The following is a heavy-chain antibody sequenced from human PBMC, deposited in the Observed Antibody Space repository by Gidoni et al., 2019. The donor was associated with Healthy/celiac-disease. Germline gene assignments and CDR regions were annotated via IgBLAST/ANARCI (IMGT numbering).Heavy chain of an antibody. J-gene: IGHJ6*02. CDR1: GFTFSSYA. Sequence: EVQLLESGGGLVQPGGSLRLSCAASGFTFSSYAMRWVRQAPGKGLEWGSAISGSGGSTYYADSVKGRFTISRDNSKNTLYLQMNSLRAEDTAVYYCAKNVGYSTSRGGYGMDVWGQGTTVTVSS. CDR3: AKNVGYSTSRGGYGMDV. V-gene: IGHV3-23*01. D-gene: IGHD6-13*01. CDR2: ISGSGGST.